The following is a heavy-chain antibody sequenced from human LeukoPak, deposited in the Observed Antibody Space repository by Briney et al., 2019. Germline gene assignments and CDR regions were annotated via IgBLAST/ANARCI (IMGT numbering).Heavy chain of an antibody. J-gene: IGHJ5*02. CDR1: GFTFDDYA. V-gene: IGHV3-9*01. CDR2: ISWNSGTV. CDR3: AKAESAILTGYDPFDP. D-gene: IGHD3-9*01. Sequence: PGGSLRLSCAASGFTFDDYAMHWVRQAPGKGLEWVSGISWNSGTVDYADSVKGRFTISRDNAKNSLYLQMNSLRAEDTALYYCAKAESAILTGYDPFDPWGQGTLVTVSS.